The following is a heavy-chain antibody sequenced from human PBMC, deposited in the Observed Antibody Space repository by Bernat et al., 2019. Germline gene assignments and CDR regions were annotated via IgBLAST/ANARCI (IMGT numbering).Heavy chain of an antibody. Sequence: VQLVESGGGVVQPGRSLRLSCAASGFTFSSYGMHWVRQAPGKGLEWVAVIWYDGSNKYYADSVKGRFTISRDNSKNTLYLQMNSLRAEDTAVYYCARGLLGEYYYYGMDVWGQGTTVTVSS. J-gene: IGHJ6*02. V-gene: IGHV3-33*01. D-gene: IGHD3-10*01. CDR3: ARGLLGEYYYYGMDV. CDR2: IWYDGSNK. CDR1: GFTFSSYG.